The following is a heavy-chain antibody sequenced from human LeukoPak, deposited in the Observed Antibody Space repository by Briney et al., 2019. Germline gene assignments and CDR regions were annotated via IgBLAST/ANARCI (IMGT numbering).Heavy chain of an antibody. CDR1: GGSISSYY. J-gene: IGHJ6*03. CDR2: IYTSGST. CDR3: AREGVVYAISYYYYYYMDV. Sequence: PSETLSLTCTVSGGSISSYYWSWIRQPAGKGLEWIGRIYTSGSTNYNPSLKSRVTMSVDTSKNQFSLKLSSVTAADTAVYYCAREGVVYAISYYYYYYMDVWGKGTTVTVSS. D-gene: IGHD2-8*02. V-gene: IGHV4-4*07.